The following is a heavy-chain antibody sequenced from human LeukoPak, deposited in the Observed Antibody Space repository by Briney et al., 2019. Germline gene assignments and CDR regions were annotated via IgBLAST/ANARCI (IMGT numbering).Heavy chain of an antibody. D-gene: IGHD3-22*01. Sequence: GGSLRLSCAASGFTVSSNYMSWVRQAPGRGLEWVSVIYSGGSTYYADSVKGRFTISRDNSKNTLYLQVNSLRAEDTAVYYCARDILEDYDSSGYWFDPWGQGTLVTVSS. V-gene: IGHV3-66*01. CDR1: GFTVSSNY. J-gene: IGHJ5*02. CDR3: ARDILEDYDSSGYWFDP. CDR2: IYSGGST.